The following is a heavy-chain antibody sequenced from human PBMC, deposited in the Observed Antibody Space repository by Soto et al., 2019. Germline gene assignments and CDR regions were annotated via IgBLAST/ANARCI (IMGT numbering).Heavy chain of an antibody. CDR2: IIPIFGTA. V-gene: IGHV1-69*13. Sequence: SVKVSCKASGGTFSSYAISWVRQAPGQWLEWMGGIIPIFGTANYAQKFQGRVTITADESTSTAYMELSSLRSEDTAVYYCARGDSSGYYSPRGFDPWGQGTLVTVSS. D-gene: IGHD3-22*01. CDR1: GGTFSSYA. J-gene: IGHJ5*02. CDR3: ARGDSSGYYSPRGFDP.